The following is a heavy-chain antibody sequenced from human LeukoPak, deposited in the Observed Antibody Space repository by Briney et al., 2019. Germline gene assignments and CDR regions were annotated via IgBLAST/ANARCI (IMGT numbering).Heavy chain of an antibody. CDR3: AKGNVKGGKWLPGYFDY. CDR1: GFTFSSYG. Sequence: PGRSLRLSCAASGFTFSSYGMHWVRQAPGKGLEWVAVISYDGSNKYYADSVKGRLTISRDNSKNTLYLQMNSLRAEDTAVYYCAKGNVKGGKWLPGYFDYWGQGTLVTVSS. J-gene: IGHJ4*02. D-gene: IGHD6-19*01. CDR2: ISYDGSNK. V-gene: IGHV3-30*18.